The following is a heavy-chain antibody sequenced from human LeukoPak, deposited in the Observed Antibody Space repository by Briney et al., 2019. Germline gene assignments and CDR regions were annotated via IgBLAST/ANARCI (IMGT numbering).Heavy chain of an antibody. CDR3: TTDAGSSGWRVYYHYYYGMDV. CDR2: IKSKTDGGTT. V-gene: IGHV3-15*01. Sequence: PGGSLRLSCAASGFTFSYAWMSWVRQAPEKGLEWVGRIKSKTDGGTTDYAAPVKGRFTISRDDSKNTLYLQMNSLKTEDTAVYYCTTDAGSSGWRVYYHYYYGMDVWGQGTTVTVSS. D-gene: IGHD3-22*01. CDR1: GFTFSYAW. J-gene: IGHJ6*02.